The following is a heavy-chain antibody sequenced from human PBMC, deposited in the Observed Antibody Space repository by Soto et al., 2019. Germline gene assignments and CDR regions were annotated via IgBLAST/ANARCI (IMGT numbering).Heavy chain of an antibody. J-gene: IGHJ4*02. CDR3: ARDLGVGAASDY. Sequence: GASVKVSCKASGYTFTSYAMHWVRQAPGQRLEWMGWINAGNGNTKYSQKFQGRVTITRDTSASTAYMELSSLRSEDTAVYYCARDLGVGAASDYWGQGTPVTVSS. V-gene: IGHV1-3*01. D-gene: IGHD1-26*01. CDR1: GYTFTSYA. CDR2: INAGNGNT.